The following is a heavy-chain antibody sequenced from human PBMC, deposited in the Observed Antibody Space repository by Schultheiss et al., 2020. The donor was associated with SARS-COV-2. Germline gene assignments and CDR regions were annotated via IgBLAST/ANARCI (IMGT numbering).Heavy chain of an antibody. CDR1: GGTFSSYA. Sequence: SVKVSCKASGGTFSSYAIIWVRQAPGQGLEWMGGIIPIFGTTDYAQKFQGRVTITADESTNTAYMELSSLRSDDTAVYYCGRGSDYGGNSPRAFDIWGQGTMVTVSS. V-gene: IGHV1-69*13. CDR3: GRGSDYGGNSPRAFDI. D-gene: IGHD4-23*01. J-gene: IGHJ3*02. CDR2: IIPIFGTT.